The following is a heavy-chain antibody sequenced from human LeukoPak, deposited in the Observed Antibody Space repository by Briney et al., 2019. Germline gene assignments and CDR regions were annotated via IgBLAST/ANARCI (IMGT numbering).Heavy chain of an antibody. D-gene: IGHD1-26*01. J-gene: IGHJ4*02. Sequence: SVKVSCKASGGTFSSYAISWVRQAPGQGLEWMGRIIPIFGTANYAQKFQGRVTITTDESTSTAYMELSSLRSEDTAVYYCATDLGGSYSLSFDYWGQGTLVTVSS. V-gene: IGHV1-69*05. CDR2: IIPIFGTA. CDR3: ATDLGGSYSLSFDY. CDR1: GGTFSSYA.